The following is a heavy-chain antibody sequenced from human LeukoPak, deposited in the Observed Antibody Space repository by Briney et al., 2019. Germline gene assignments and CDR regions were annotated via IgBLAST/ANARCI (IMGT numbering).Heavy chain of an antibody. CDR2: INHSGST. J-gene: IGHJ3*02. Sequence: PSETLSLTCTVSGGSISSYYWSWIRQPPGKGLEWIGQINHSGSTNYNPSLKSRVTISVDTSKIQFSLKLSSVTAADTAVYYCARGSGYTYDAFDIWGQGTMVTVSS. V-gene: IGHV4-34*01. D-gene: IGHD5-24*01. CDR3: ARGSGYTYDAFDI. CDR1: GGSISSYY.